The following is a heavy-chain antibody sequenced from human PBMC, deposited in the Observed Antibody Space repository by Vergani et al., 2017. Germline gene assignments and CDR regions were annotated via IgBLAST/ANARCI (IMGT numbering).Heavy chain of an antibody. CDR1: GYSFTSYW. Sequence: EVQLVQSGAEVKKPGESLKISCKGSGYSFTSYWIGWVRQMPGKGLEWMGIIYPGDSDTRYSPSFQGQVTISADKSISTAYLQWSSLKASDTAMYYCARQAWIQLWNDAFDIWGQGTMVTVSS. CDR3: ARQAWIQLWNDAFDI. V-gene: IGHV5-51*01. J-gene: IGHJ3*02. CDR2: IYPGDSDT. D-gene: IGHD5-18*01.